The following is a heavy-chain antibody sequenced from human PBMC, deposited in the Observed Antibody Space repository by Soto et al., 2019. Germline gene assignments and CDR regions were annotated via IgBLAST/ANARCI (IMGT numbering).Heavy chain of an antibody. CDR3: ARGARLGCTNGVCYLYYYYGMDV. J-gene: IGHJ6*02. V-gene: IGHV1-18*01. CDR1: GYTFTSYG. D-gene: IGHD2-8*01. Sequence: VASVKVSCKASGYTFTSYGISWVRQAPGQGLEWMGWISAYNGNTNYAQKLQGRVTMTTDTSTSTAYMELRSLRSDDTAVYYCARGARLGCTNGVCYLYYYYGMDVWGQGTTVTVSS. CDR2: ISAYNGNT.